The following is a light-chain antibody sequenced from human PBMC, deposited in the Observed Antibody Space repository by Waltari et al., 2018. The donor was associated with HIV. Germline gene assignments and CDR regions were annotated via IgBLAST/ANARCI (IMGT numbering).Light chain of an antibody. CDR1: QNIDNW. V-gene: IGKV1-5*03. J-gene: IGKJ2*01. Sequence: DIQMTQSPSNLSASVGDTVVITCRASQNIDNWVAWYHQKPGRAPKLLVSRTSILESGVSARFSGSGSGTEFTLTIRSLQADDVGTYYCQQYSTHYGFGPGT. CDR2: RTS. CDR3: QQYSTHYG.